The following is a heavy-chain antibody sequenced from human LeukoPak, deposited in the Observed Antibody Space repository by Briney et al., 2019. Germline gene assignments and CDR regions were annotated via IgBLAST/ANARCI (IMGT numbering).Heavy chain of an antibody. CDR1: GGSIRSDY. CDR2: ISHSGRT. J-gene: IGHJ4*02. Sequence: KPSETLSLTCTVSGGSIRSDYWSWIRQPPGRGLEWIGYISHSGRTNFNPSLRSRVTISVATSKNQFSLELSSVTAADTALYYCARHDYSNPRVDYWGQGTLVTVSS. D-gene: IGHD4-11*01. CDR3: ARHDYSNPRVDY. V-gene: IGHV4-59*08.